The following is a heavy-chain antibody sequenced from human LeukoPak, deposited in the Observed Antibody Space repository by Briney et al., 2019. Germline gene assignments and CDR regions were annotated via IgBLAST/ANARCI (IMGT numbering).Heavy chain of an antibody. Sequence: ASVKVSCKASGYSFPSYGITWVRQAPGQGLEWMGRVSVYNGHTTYARNFQGRVTMTTETSTSTAYLEVRSLRSDDTARYYCARIAVVVPTGIVGSYFNYMDVWGEGTTVTVSS. V-gene: IGHV1-18*01. D-gene: IGHD2-2*01. CDR1: GYSFPSYG. J-gene: IGHJ6*03. CDR3: ARIAVVVPTGIVGSYFNYMDV. CDR2: VSVYNGHT.